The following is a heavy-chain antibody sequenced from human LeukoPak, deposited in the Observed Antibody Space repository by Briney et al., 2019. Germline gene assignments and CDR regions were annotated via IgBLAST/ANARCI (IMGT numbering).Heavy chain of an antibody. CDR2: INSDGSST. CDR1: GFTISTYW. J-gene: IGHJ4*02. V-gene: IGHV3-74*01. D-gene: IGHD4-11*01. Sequence: GGSLRLSCAASGFTISTYWMHWVRQVPGKGLVWVSRINSDGSSTSYADSVTGRFTISRDNAKNTLYLQMNSLRAEDTALYRCARGAYSYDYWGQGTLVTVSS. CDR3: ARGAYSYDY.